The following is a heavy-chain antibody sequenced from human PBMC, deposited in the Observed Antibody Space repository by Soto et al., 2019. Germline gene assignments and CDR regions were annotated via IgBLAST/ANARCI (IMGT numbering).Heavy chain of an antibody. J-gene: IGHJ6*02. Sequence: EVQLVESGGGLVQPGGSLRLSCSASGFTFSSYAMHWVRQAPGKGLEYVSAISSNGGSTYYADSVKGRFTISRDNSKNTLYLQMSSLRAEDTAVYYCVKGIIAARPWYYYYGMDVWGQGTTVTVSS. D-gene: IGHD6-6*01. V-gene: IGHV3-64D*06. CDR2: ISSNGGST. CDR3: VKGIIAARPWYYYYGMDV. CDR1: GFTFSSYA.